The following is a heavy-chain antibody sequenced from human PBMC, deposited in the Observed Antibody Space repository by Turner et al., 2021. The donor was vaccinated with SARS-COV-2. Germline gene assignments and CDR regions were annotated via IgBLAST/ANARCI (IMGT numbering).Heavy chain of an antibody. D-gene: IGHD2-2*01. J-gene: IGHJ4*02. CDR3: ARDLGGTSSLGGYFDY. Sequence: EVQPVESGGGLVQPGGSLRLSCAASEFTVSSNYMNWVRQAPGKGLEWVSVIYSGGSTYYADSVKGRFTISRDNSKNTLYLQMNSLRAEDTALYYCARDLGGTSSLGGYFDYWGQGTLVTVSS. V-gene: IGHV3-66*02. CDR2: IYSGGST. CDR1: EFTVSSNY.